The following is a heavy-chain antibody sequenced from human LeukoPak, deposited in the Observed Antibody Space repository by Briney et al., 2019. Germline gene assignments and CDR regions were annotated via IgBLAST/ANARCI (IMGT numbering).Heavy chain of an antibody. Sequence: GGSLKLSCAASGFTFSGSAIHWVRQSSGKGLEWVGHIDKKDNFYATTSAASVTGRFTISRDDSKNTAYLQMNSLRTEDTALYYCTRDSGTYNWLDPWGQGTLVTVSS. D-gene: IGHD1-26*01. CDR1: GFTFSGSA. CDR3: TRDSGTYNWLDP. CDR2: IDKKDNFYAT. V-gene: IGHV3-73*01. J-gene: IGHJ5*02.